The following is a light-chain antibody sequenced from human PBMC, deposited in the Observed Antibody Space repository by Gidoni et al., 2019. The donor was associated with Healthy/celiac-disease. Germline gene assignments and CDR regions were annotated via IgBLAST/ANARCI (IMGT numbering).Light chain of an antibody. J-gene: IGKJ4*01. CDR3: QQSYSTPLT. CDR1: QSISSY. V-gene: IGKV1-39*01. CDR2: AAS. Sequence: DIQMTQSPSSLSASVGDRVTITCRASQSISSYLNWYQQKQGKAPKLLIYAASSLQSGVPSRFSVSGSGTDFTLTISSLQPEDFATYYCQQSYSTPLTFXGXTKVEIK.